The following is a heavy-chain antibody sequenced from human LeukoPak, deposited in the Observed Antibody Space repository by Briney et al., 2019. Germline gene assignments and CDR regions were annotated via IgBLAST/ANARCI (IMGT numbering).Heavy chain of an antibody. CDR3: SYGSARDYYYYYMAV. CDR1: GFTFGDYA. Sequence: QPGRSLSLSCTASGFTFGDYAMSWVRQAPGKGLEWVGFIRSKAYGGTTEYAASVKGRFTISRDDSKSIAYLQMNSLKTEDTAVYYCSYGSARDYYYYYMAVWGKRSTVTVSS. CDR2: IRSKAYGGTT. J-gene: IGHJ6*03. V-gene: IGHV3-49*04. D-gene: IGHD3-10*01.